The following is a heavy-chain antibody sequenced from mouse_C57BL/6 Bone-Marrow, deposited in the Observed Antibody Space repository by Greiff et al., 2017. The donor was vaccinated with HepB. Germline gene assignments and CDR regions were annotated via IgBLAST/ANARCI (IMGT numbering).Heavy chain of an antibody. CDR1: GFTFTDYY. D-gene: IGHD4-1*01. CDR3: ARSSPGAY. V-gene: IGHV7-3*01. CDR2: IRNKANGYTT. J-gene: IGHJ3*01. Sequence: DVHLVESGGGLVQPGGSLSLSCAASGFTFTDYYMSWVRQPPGKALEWLGFIRNKANGYTTEYSASVKGRFTISRDNSQSILYLQMNALRAEDSATYYCARSSPGAYWGQGTLVTVSA.